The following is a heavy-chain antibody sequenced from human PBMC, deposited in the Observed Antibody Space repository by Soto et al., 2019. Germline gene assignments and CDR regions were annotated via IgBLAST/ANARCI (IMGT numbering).Heavy chain of an antibody. CDR2: IDPRDSYV. Sequence: GESLKISCTGFGYTFTTFWISWVRQMPGKGLELMGMIDPRDSYVKYSPSFQGHVTISLDKSISTAYLQWGSLKASDTAMYYCARLFCSTTNFDSWFDXWGQGTLVTVSX. D-gene: IGHD2-2*01. J-gene: IGHJ5*02. CDR3: ARLFCSTTNFDSWFDX. V-gene: IGHV5-10-1*01. CDR1: GYTFTTFW.